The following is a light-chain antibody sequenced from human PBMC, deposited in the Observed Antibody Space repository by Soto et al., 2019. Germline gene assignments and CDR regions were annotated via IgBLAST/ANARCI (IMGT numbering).Light chain of an antibody. V-gene: IGKV3-15*01. Sequence: EIVMTQSPATLSVSPGERATLSCRASQSVNSNLAWYQQKPGQAPRLLIYGASTRATAFPARFSGSGSGTEFTLTITSLQSKDFAVYYCQEYNNWPPTWTFGQGTKLEIK. CDR2: GAS. CDR3: QEYNNWPPTWT. CDR1: QSVNSN. J-gene: IGKJ1*01.